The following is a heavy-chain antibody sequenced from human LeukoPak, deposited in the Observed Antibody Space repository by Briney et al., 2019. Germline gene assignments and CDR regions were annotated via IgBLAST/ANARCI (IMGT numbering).Heavy chain of an antibody. CDR3: AKDLSSAITSALVLDV. Sequence: GGSLRLSCAASGFTFDDYAMHWVRHAPGKGQEWVSGITWNRDNIGYGDSVKGRFTISRDNVKNVLYLQMTSLRPEDTALYYCAKDLSSAITSALVLDVWGQGTTVIVSS. CDR2: ITWNRDNI. J-gene: IGHJ6*02. V-gene: IGHV3-9*01. CDR1: GFTFDDYA. D-gene: IGHD3-22*01.